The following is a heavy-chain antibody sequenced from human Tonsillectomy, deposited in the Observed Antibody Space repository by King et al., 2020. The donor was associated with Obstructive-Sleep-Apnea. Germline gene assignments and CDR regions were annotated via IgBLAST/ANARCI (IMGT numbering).Heavy chain of an antibody. CDR3: ARAIRTEGYTRDSYFDS. D-gene: IGHD5-24*01. V-gene: IGHV1-69*04. J-gene: IGHJ4*02. CDR2: IIPILPIT. CDR1: GGTFSTYA. Sequence: QLVQSGTEVRKPGSSVKVSCTASGGTFSTYAISWVRQAPGQGLVWVGRIIPILPITNYAQKFQGRVTITAAKSTGTTYMELSSLRSEDTAVYFCARAIRTEGYTRDSYFDSGGQGTLATVPS.